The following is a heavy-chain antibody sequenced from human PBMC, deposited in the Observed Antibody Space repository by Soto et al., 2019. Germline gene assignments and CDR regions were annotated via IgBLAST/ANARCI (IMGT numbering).Heavy chain of an antibody. CDR2: INHSGIT. CDR1: GGSFSGYY. Sequence: SETLSLTCAVYGGSFSGYYWGWIRQPPGKGLEWIGEINHSGITNYNPSLKSLITLSGDTSKNQFSRKLSSGTAADTAVSYWASCSAFDYWGQGTLVTVSS. D-gene: IGHD6-25*01. CDR3: ASCSAFDY. V-gene: IGHV4-34*01. J-gene: IGHJ4*02.